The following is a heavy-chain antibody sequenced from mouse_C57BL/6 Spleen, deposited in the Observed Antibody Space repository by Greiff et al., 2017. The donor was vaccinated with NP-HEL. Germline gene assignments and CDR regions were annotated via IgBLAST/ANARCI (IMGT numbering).Heavy chain of an antibody. CDR1: GFTFSSYT. J-gene: IGHJ3*01. V-gene: IGHV5-9*01. D-gene: IGHD1-1*01. Sequence: EVKVVESGGGLVKPGGSLKLSCAASGFTFSSYTMSWVRQTPEKRLEWVATISGGGGNTYYPDSVKGRFTISRDNAKNTLYLQMSSLRSEDTALYYCARGIYYGSSPWFAYWGQGTLVTVSA. CDR2: ISGGGGNT. CDR3: ARGIYYGSSPWFAY.